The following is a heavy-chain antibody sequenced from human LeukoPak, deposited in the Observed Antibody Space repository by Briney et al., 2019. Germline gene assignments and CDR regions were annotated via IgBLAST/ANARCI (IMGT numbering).Heavy chain of an antibody. CDR2: ISGSGGST. V-gene: IGHV3-23*01. D-gene: IGHD2-15*01. CDR1: GFTFSSYA. J-gene: IGHJ4*02. Sequence: GGSLRLSCAASGFTFSSYAMSWVRQAPGKGLEWVSAISGSGGSTYYADSVKGRFTISRDNSKNTLYLQMNSLRAEDTAVYCCAKAPVVVTRYFDYWGQGTLVTVSS. CDR3: AKAPVVVTRYFDY.